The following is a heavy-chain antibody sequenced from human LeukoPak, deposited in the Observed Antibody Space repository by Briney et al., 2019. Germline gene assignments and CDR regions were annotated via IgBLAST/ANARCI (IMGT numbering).Heavy chain of an antibody. D-gene: IGHD1/OR15-1a*01. Sequence: GGSLRLSCAASGFTFSSYGMHWVRQAPGKGLEWVAVIWYDGSNKYYADSVKGRFTISRDNSKNTLYLQMNSLRGEDSAVYFCAKINNDDDYWGQGALVTVSS. CDR3: AKINNDDDY. J-gene: IGHJ4*02. CDR2: IWYDGSNK. V-gene: IGHV3-30*02. CDR1: GFTFSSYG.